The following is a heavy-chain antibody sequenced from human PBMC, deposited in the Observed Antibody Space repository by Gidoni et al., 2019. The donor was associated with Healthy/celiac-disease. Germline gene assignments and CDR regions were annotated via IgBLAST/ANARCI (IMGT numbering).Heavy chain of an antibody. CDR2: IIPILGIS. CDR1: GGTFSSYT. V-gene: IGHV1-69*08. J-gene: IGHJ3*02. CDR3: ARDGQCDLPYAFDI. D-gene: IGHD6-19*01. Sequence: QVQLVQSGAEVKKPGSSVKVSCKASGGTFSSYTISWVRLATGQGLEWMGRIIPILGISNYAQTFQGRVTITADNSTSTAYMELSSLRSEDTAVYCCARDGQCDLPYAFDIWGQGTMVTVSS.